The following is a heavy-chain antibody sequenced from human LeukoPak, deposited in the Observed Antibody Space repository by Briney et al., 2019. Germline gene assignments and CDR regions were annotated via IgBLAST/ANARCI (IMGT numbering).Heavy chain of an antibody. D-gene: IGHD3-22*01. J-gene: IGHJ1*01. Sequence: GGSLRLSCAASGFTFSSYAMSWVRQAPGKGLERVSAISGSGGNTKHADSVKGRFTISRDNSKNTLYLQMNSLRAEDTAVYYCAKAFYDSSGYYYEGYFQHWGQGTLITVSS. CDR3: AKAFYDSSGYYYEGYFQH. CDR2: ISGSGGNT. CDR1: GFTFSSYA. V-gene: IGHV3-23*01.